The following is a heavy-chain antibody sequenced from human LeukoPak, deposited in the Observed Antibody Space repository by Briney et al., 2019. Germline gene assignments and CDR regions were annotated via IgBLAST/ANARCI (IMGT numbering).Heavy chain of an antibody. CDR3: ARGRQDVNMILVVMAGVSYYLDV. CDR1: GGSFSDYY. D-gene: IGHD3-22*01. CDR2: MSPSGSS. V-gene: IGHV4-34*01. Sequence: SETLSLTCAVYGGSFSDYYWTWIRQTPGKGLEWIGEMSPSGSSNYNPSLKSRVTISVDTYKNQFSLKLRSVTAADTAVYYCARGRQDVNMILVVMAGVSYYLDVWSKGTTVTVS. J-gene: IGHJ6*03.